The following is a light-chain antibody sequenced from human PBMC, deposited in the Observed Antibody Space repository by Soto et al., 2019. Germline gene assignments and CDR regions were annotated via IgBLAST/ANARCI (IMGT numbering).Light chain of an antibody. Sequence: QPVLTQSPSASASPGASVKLTCTLSSGHSTYTIAWHQQHPGKGPRYLMRLKNDGSHTKGDGIPDRFSGSSFGAERYLTISSLTSEDEADYYCQTWDTGIQVFGAGTKLTVL. CDR2: LKNDGSH. J-gene: IGLJ2*01. V-gene: IGLV4-69*01. CDR1: SGHSTYT. CDR3: QTWDTGIQV.